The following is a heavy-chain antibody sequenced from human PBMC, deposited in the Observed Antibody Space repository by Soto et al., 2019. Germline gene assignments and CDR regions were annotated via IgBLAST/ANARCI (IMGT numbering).Heavy chain of an antibody. D-gene: IGHD2-2*01. CDR3: ARGLSIVVVPAAIPWFDP. CDR1: GFTFSDYY. CDR2: ISSSGSTI. Sequence: GGSLRLSCAASGFTFSDYYMSWIRQAPGKGLEWVSYISSSGSTIYYADSVKGRFTISRDNAKNSLYLQMNSLRAEDTAVYYCARGLSIVVVPAAIPWFDPWGQGTLVTVYS. V-gene: IGHV3-11*01. J-gene: IGHJ5*02.